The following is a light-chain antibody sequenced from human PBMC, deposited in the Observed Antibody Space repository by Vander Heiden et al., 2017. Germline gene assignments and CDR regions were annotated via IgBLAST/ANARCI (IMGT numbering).Light chain of an antibody. CDR3: GTWDSSLSAVI. J-gene: IGLJ2*01. CDR1: SSNIGNTY. V-gene: IGLV1-51*01. Sequence: QSVLTQPPSVSAAPGPKVTISCSGSSSNIGNTYVSWYQQLPGTAPKLLIYDNNKRPSGIPDRFSGSKSGTSATLGITGLQTGDEADYYCGTWDSSLSAVIFGGGTKLTVL. CDR2: DNN.